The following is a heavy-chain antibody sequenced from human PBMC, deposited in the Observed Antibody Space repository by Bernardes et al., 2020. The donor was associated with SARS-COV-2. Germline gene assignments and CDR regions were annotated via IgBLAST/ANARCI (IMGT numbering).Heavy chain of an antibody. Sequence: GGSLRLSCTASGFTFGDYAMSWFRQAPGKGLEWVGFIRSKAYGGTTEYAASVKGRFTISRDDSKSIAYLQMNSLKTEDTAVYYCTRDGDYPQLRPYYYGMDVWGQGTTVTVSS. CDR2: IRSKAYGGTT. V-gene: IGHV3-49*03. CDR1: GFTFGDYA. J-gene: IGHJ6*02. D-gene: IGHD4-17*01. CDR3: TRDGDYPQLRPYYYGMDV.